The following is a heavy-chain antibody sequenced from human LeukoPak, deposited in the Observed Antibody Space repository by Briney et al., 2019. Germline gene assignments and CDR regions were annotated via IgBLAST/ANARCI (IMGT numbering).Heavy chain of an antibody. D-gene: IGHD3-22*01. CDR3: AKDWDGRDSDRSGYYPRWFDP. CDR1: GFIFSSEA. V-gene: IGHV3-23*01. Sequence: GGSLRLSCAASGFIFSSEAMSWVRQAPGKGLEWVSAISVSGGSTYYADSVKGRFTISRDNSKNTLYLQMNSLRAEDTAVYYCAKDWDGRDSDRSGYYPRWFDPWGQGTLVTVSS. J-gene: IGHJ5*02. CDR2: ISVSGGST.